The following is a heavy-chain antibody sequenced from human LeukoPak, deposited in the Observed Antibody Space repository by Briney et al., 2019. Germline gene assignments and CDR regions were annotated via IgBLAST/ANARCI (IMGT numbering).Heavy chain of an antibody. CDR1: GFTFSSYS. CDR2: ISSSSSYI. V-gene: IGHV3-21*01. D-gene: IGHD5-18*01. CDR3: ARDRYVDTAMGHYSGMDV. J-gene: IGHJ6*02. Sequence: GGSLRLSCAASGFTFSSYSMNWVRQAPGKGLAWVSSISSSSSYIYYADSVKGRFTISRDNAKNSLYLQMNSLRAEDTAVYYCARDRYVDTAMGHYSGMDVWGQGTTVTVSS.